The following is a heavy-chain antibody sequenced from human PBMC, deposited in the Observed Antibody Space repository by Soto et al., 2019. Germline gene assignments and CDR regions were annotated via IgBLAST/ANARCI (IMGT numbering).Heavy chain of an antibody. CDR2: IYYSGST. V-gene: IGHV4-39*01. Sequence: SETLSLTCTVCGGSITSSSFYWGWIRQPPGKGLEWIGIIYYSGSTYYNPSLKSRVTISVDTSKSQFSLNLNSVTAADTAVYYCARGYDILTGPLDYWGPGTLVTVSS. J-gene: IGHJ4*02. D-gene: IGHD3-9*01. CDR3: ARGYDILTGPLDY. CDR1: GGSITSSSFY.